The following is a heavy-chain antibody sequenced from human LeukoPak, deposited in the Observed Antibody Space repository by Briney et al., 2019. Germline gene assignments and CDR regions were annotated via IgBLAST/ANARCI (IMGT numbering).Heavy chain of an antibody. Sequence: SETLSLTCAVYGGSFSGYYWSWIRQPPGKGLEWIGEINHSGSTNYNPSLKSRVTISVDTSKDQFSLKLSSVTAADTAVYYCARDSGSSWYPRGWFDPWGQGTLVTVSS. CDR2: INHSGST. J-gene: IGHJ5*02. D-gene: IGHD6-13*01. V-gene: IGHV4-34*01. CDR3: ARDSGSSWYPRGWFDP. CDR1: GGSFSGYY.